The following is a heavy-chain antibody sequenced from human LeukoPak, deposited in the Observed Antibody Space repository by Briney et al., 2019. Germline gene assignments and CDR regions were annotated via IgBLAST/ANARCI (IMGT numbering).Heavy chain of an antibody. CDR3: AKADRGVIIRGIDY. J-gene: IGHJ4*02. D-gene: IGHD3-10*01. CDR2: IWYDGSNK. V-gene: IGHV3-33*06. CDR1: GFTFSSYG. Sequence: GGSLRLSCAASGFTFSSYGMHWVRQAPGKGLEWVAVIWYDGSNKYYADSVKGRFTISRDNSKNTLYLQMNSLRAEDTAVYYCAKADRGVIIRGIDYWGQGTLVTVSS.